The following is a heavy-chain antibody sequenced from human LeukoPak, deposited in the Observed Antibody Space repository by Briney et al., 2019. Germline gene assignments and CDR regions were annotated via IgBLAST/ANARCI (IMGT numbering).Heavy chain of an antibody. CDR3: ARDERSGIFDP. V-gene: IGHV4-39*07. Sequence: PSETLSLTCTVSGGSISSSSYYWGWIRQPPGKGLEWIGSIYYSGSTYYNLSLKSRVTISVDTSKNQFSLKLSSVTAADTAVYYCARDERSGIFDPWGQGTLVTVSS. D-gene: IGHD1-1*01. CDR1: GGSISSSSYY. J-gene: IGHJ5*02. CDR2: IYYSGST.